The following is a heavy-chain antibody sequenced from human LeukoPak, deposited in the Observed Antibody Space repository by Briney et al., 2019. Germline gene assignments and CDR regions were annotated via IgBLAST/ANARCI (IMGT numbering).Heavy chain of an antibody. Sequence: SETLSPTCTVSGGSISSYYWSWIRQPPGKGLEWIGEINHSGSTNYNPSLKSRVTISVDTSKNQFSLKLSSVTAADTAVYYCARGVYSNYGGNWFDPWGQGTLVTVSS. D-gene: IGHD4-11*01. V-gene: IGHV4-34*01. CDR3: ARGVYSNYGGNWFDP. CDR1: GGSISSYY. CDR2: INHSGST. J-gene: IGHJ5*02.